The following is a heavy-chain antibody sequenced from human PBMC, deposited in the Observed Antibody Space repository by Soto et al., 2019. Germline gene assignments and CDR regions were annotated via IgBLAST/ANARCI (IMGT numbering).Heavy chain of an antibody. V-gene: IGHV1-69*13. CDR3: ARYVEIRAARRVAGSYYGMDV. J-gene: IGHJ6*02. Sequence: SVKVSCKASGGTFSSYAISWVRQAPGQGLEWMGGIIPIFGTANYAQKFQGRVAITADESTSTAYMELSSLRSEDTAVYYCARYVEIRAARRVAGSYYGMDVWGQGTTVTVSS. CDR2: IIPIFGTA. D-gene: IGHD6-6*01. CDR1: GGTFSSYA.